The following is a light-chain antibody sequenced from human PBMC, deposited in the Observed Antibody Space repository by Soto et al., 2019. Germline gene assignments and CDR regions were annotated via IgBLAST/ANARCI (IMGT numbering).Light chain of an antibody. J-gene: IGKJ4*01. CDR1: QSVNNN. CDR3: QQYHNWLT. Sequence: EIVMTQSPATLSVSPGERGTLSCRASQSVNNNLAWYQQKPGQAPRLLIYDASTRATGIPARFSGSGSGTEFTLTISSLQSEDFAVYYCQQYHNWLTFGGGTKVDSK. V-gene: IGKV3-15*01. CDR2: DAS.